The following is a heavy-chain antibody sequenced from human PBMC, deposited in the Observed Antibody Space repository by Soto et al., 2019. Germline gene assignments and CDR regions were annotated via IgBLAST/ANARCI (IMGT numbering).Heavy chain of an antibody. D-gene: IGHD6-13*01. Sequence: ASVKVSCKASGYTFTGYYMHWVRQAPGQGLEWMGWINPNSGGTNYAQKFQGWVTMTRDTSISTAYMELSRLRSDDTAVYYCARDQLPHYSSSGAVDYWGQGTLVTVSS. CDR2: INPNSGGT. CDR1: GYTFTGYY. J-gene: IGHJ4*02. CDR3: ARDQLPHYSSSGAVDY. V-gene: IGHV1-2*04.